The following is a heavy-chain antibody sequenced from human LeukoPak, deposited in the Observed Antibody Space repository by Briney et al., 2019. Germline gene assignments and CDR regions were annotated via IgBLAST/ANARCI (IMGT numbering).Heavy chain of an antibody. V-gene: IGHV1-69*04. Sequence: GSSVNVSCKASVCTFSSYAISWVRQPPARGLEWVGRIIPIFGIANYAQKFQGRVTITADKSTSTAYMELSSLRSEDTAVYYCATPGLDYDFWSGSFQGDYWGQGTLVTVSS. J-gene: IGHJ4*02. CDR2: IIPIFGIA. CDR3: ATPGLDYDFWSGSFQGDY. CDR1: VCTFSSYA. D-gene: IGHD3-3*01.